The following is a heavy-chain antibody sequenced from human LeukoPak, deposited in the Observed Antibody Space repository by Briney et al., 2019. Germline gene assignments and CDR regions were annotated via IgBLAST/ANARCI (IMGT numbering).Heavy chain of an antibody. CDR1: GFTFSAYW. CDR3: ATSFGEFLYFDY. V-gene: IGHV3-7*03. J-gene: IGHJ4*02. D-gene: IGHD3-10*01. CDR2: IKQDGSDK. Sequence: GGSLRLSCAASGFTFSAYWMSWVRQAPGKGLEWVANIKQDGSDKYYVDSVKGRFTISRDNAKNSLYLQMNSLRAEDTAVYYCATSFGEFLYFDYWGQGTLVTVSS.